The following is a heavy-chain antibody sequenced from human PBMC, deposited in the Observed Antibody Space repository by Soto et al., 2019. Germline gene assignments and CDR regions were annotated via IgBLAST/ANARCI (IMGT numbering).Heavy chain of an antibody. CDR3: AKADDFWSGYPAYYYYYGMDV. J-gene: IGHJ6*02. CDR2: ISYDGSNK. CDR1: GFTFSSYG. D-gene: IGHD3-3*01. V-gene: IGHV3-30*18. Sequence: QVQLVESGGGVVQPGRSLRLSCAASGFTFSSYGMHWVRQAPGKGLEWVAVISYDGSNKYYADSVKGRFTISRDNSKNTLYLQMNSRRAEDTAVYYCAKADDFWSGYPAYYYYYGMDVWGQGTTVTVSS.